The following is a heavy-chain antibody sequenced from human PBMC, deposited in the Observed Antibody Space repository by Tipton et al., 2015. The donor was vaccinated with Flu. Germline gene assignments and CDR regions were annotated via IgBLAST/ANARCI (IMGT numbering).Heavy chain of an antibody. J-gene: IGHJ4*02. CDR1: GGSISSSSYY. Sequence: TLSLTCTVSGGSISSSSYYWGWIRQLPGKGLEWIGSIYYSGSTYYNPSLKSRVTISVDTSKNQFSLKLSSVTAADTAVYYCARLYYDILTGSYYFDYWGQGTLVTVSS. CDR2: IYYSGST. CDR3: ARLYYDILTGSYYFDY. D-gene: IGHD3-9*01. V-gene: IGHV4-39*07.